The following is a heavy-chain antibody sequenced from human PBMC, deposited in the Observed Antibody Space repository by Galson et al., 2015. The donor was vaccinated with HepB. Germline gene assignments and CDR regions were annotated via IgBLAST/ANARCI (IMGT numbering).Heavy chain of an antibody. V-gene: IGHV3-23*01. CDR1: GFTFSSYA. CDR3: ANPPGREVVPAAIVDV. CDR2: ISGSGGST. J-gene: IGHJ6*02. Sequence: SLRLSCAASGFTFSSYAMSWVRQAPGKGLEWVSAISGSGGSTYYADSVKGRLTISRDNSKNTLYLQMNSLRAEDTAVYYCANPPGREVVPAAIVDVWGQGTTVTVSS. D-gene: IGHD2-2*02.